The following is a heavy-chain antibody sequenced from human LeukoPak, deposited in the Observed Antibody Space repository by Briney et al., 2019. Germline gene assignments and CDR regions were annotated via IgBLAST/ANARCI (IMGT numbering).Heavy chain of an antibody. CDR1: GFTFSSYA. Sequence: GGSLRLSCAASGFTFSSYAMSWVRQAPGKGLEWVSAISGSGGSTYYADSVKGRFTISRDNSKNTLYLQMNSLRAEDTALYYCAKHHGGNSGYYYYYMDVWGKGTTVTISS. CDR3: AKHHGGNSGYYYYYMDV. D-gene: IGHD4-23*01. V-gene: IGHV3-23*01. J-gene: IGHJ6*03. CDR2: ISGSGGST.